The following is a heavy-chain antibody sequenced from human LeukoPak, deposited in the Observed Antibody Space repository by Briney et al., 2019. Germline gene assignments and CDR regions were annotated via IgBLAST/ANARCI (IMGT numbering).Heavy chain of an antibody. J-gene: IGHJ6*03. CDR1: GYSISSGYY. D-gene: IGHD2-15*01. CDR3: ARGTPEYCSGGSCYYPPSFYYYMDV. Sequence: SETLSLTCAVSGYSISSGYYWGWIRQPPGKGLEWIGNIYNSGSTDYNPSLKSRVTISVDTSKNQFSLKLSSVTAADTAVYYCARGTPEYCSGGSCYYPPSFYYYMDVWGKGTTVTVSS. CDR2: IYNSGST. V-gene: IGHV4-38-2*01.